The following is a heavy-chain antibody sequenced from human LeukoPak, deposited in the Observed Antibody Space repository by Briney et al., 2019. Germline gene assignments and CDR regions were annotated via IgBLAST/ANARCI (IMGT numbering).Heavy chain of an antibody. CDR3: AKEDIVVVPAAIGRRGYMDV. D-gene: IGHD2-2*01. CDR1: GFTFSSYA. Sequence: PGGSLRLSCAASGFTFSSYAMSWVRQAPGKGLEWVSAIIGSGGSTYYADSLKGRFTISRDNSKNTLYLQMNSLRAEDTAVYYCAKEDIVVVPAAIGRRGYMDVWGKGTTVTVSS. J-gene: IGHJ6*03. CDR2: IIGSGGST. V-gene: IGHV3-23*01.